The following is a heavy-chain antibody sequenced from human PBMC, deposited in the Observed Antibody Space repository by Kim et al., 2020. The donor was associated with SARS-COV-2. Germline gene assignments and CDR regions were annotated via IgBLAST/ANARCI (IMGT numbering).Heavy chain of an antibody. CDR1: GYTFIGHY. Sequence: ASVKVSCKASGYTFIGHYIHWVRQAPGQGLEWMGWINPDNGGTNFAQKFQGRVTMTRDTSIHTAYMELSRLTSDDTAFYYCARDCYYTSGSDGLDVWGQGTMVTVSS. V-gene: IGHV1-2*02. CDR3: ARDCYYTSGSDGLDV. CDR2: INPDNGGT. J-gene: IGHJ3*01. D-gene: IGHD3-3*01.